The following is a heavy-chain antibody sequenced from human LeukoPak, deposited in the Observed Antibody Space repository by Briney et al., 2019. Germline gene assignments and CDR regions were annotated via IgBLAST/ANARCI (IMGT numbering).Heavy chain of an antibody. CDR1: GFTFSSYG. J-gene: IGHJ4*02. V-gene: IGHV3-33*01. CDR2: IWYDGSNK. D-gene: IGHD5-24*01. CDR3: ARGGAYNSPFDY. Sequence: GGSLRLSCAASGFTFSSYGMHWVRQAPGKGLEWVAVIWYDGSNKYFADSVKGRFTISRDNSKNTLYLQMNSLSAEDTAVYYCARGGAYNSPFDYWGQGTLVTVSS.